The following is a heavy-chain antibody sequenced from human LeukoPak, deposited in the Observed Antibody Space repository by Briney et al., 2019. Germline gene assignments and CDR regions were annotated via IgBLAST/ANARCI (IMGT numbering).Heavy chain of an antibody. J-gene: IGHJ6*03. V-gene: IGHV3-7*01. D-gene: IGHD2-8*01. CDR1: GFIFSDYW. Sequence: GGSLRLSCAASGFIFSDYWMSWVRQAPGKGLEWVASIKQDGSEKYYVDSVKGRFTISRDNAKNSLYLQMNSLRAEDTAVYYCARGGVLGPTYYYYMDVWGKGTTVTVSS. CDR2: IKQDGSEK. CDR3: ARGGVLGPTYYYYMDV.